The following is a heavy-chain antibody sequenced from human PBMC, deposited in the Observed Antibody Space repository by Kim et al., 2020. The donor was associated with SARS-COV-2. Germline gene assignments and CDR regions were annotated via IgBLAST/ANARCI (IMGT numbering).Heavy chain of an antibody. CDR1: GGSISSYY. CDR2: IYYSGST. V-gene: IGHV4-59*01. D-gene: IGHD1-26*01. J-gene: IGHJ4*02. CDR3: AREDSGSYANDY. Sequence: SETLSLTCTVSGGSISSYYWSWIRQPPGKGLEWIGYIYYSGSTNYNPSLKSRVTISVDTSKNQFSLKLSSVTAADTAVYYCAREDSGSYANDYWGQGTLVTVSS.